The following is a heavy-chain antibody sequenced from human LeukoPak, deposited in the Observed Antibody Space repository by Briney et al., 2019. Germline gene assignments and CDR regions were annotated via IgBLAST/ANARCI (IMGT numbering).Heavy chain of an antibody. CDR2: IYYSGST. D-gene: IGHD1-26*01. CDR3: ARPYSGSYHYFDY. J-gene: IGHJ4*02. CDR1: GGSIGSSSYY. Sequence: SETLSLTCTVSGGSIGSSSYYWGWIRQPPGKGLEWIGSIYYSGSTYYNPSLKSRVTISVDTSKNQFSLKLSSVTAADTAVYYCARPYSGSYHYFDYWGQGTLVTVSS. V-gene: IGHV4-39*01.